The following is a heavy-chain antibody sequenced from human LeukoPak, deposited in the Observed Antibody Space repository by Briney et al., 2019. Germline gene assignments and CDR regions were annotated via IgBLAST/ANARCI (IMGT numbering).Heavy chain of an antibody. D-gene: IGHD3-10*01. CDR1: GGSISSSHYY. Sequence: SVTLSLTCTVSGGSISSSHYYWGWIRQTPGKGLEWIGTIYYSGTTYYNPSLESRATISDDTSKNQFSLTLRSVTAADTAVYYCARQISDYYYYYIDVWGKGTTVTVSS. CDR3: ARQISDYYYYYIDV. J-gene: IGHJ6*03. V-gene: IGHV4-39*01. CDR2: IYYSGTT.